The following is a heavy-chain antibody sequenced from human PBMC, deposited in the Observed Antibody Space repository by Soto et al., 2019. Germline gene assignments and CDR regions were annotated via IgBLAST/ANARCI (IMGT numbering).Heavy chain of an antibody. V-gene: IGHV3-74*01. Sequence: EVQLVESGGGLVQPGGSLRLSCAASGFTFSSYWMHWVRQAPGKGLVWVSRINSDGSSTSYADSVKGRFTISRDNAKNTLYLQKNSLRAEDTAVYYCARAPGRDPVGVGAFDIWGQGTMVTVSS. CDR1: GFTFSSYW. D-gene: IGHD3-10*01. CDR3: ARAPGRDPVGVGAFDI. CDR2: INSDGSST. J-gene: IGHJ3*02.